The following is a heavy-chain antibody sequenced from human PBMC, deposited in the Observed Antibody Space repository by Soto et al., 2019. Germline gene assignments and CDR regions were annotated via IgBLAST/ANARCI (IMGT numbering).Heavy chain of an antibody. J-gene: IGHJ4*02. Sequence: SLRLSCAASGFTFSDYYMSWIRQSPGKGLEWISYISSDSTYANHADSVEGRFTISRDNARNSLSLQMNSLRVEDMAVYYCTRVSRDGYNYVNFWGQGTLVTVSS. CDR1: GFTFSDYY. D-gene: IGHD5-12*01. CDR2: ISSDSTYA. V-gene: IGHV3-11*06. CDR3: TRVSRDGYNYVNF.